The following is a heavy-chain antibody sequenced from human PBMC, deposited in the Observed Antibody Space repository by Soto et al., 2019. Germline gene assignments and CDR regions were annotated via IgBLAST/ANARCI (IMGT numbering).Heavy chain of an antibody. CDR2: IYYSGST. Sequence: LSLTCTVSGGSISGYYWSWIRQPPGKGLEWIGYIYYSGSTNYNPSLKSRVTISVDTSKNQFSLNLSSVTAADTAVYYCARVISSMIDTATPYWYFDLWGRGILVTVSS. CDR3: ARVISSMIDTATPYWYFDL. CDR1: GGSISGYY. V-gene: IGHV4-59*01. J-gene: IGHJ2*01. D-gene: IGHD2-21*02.